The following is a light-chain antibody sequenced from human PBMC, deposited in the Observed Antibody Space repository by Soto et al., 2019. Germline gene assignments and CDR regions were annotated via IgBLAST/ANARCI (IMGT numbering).Light chain of an antibody. CDR2: AAS. CDR3: QQYNNWPWT. V-gene: IGKV1-6*01. J-gene: IGKJ1*01. Sequence: IQLTQSQSSLSASVGDRVTITCRASQDIRSALGWYQQKPGKVPKLLIYAASTLQSGVPSRFSGSRSGTDFTLTISSLQSEDFAVYYCQQYNNWPWTFGQGTKVAI. CDR1: QDIRSA.